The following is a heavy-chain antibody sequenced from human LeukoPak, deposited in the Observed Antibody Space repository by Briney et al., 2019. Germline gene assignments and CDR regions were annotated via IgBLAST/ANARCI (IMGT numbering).Heavy chain of an antibody. J-gene: IGHJ6*02. CDR2: IIPILGIA. CDR1: GGTFSSYA. CDR3: ARSDYAPPYYYYGMDV. Sequence: SVKVSCKASGGTFSSYAISWVRQAPGQGLEWMGRIIPILGIANYAQKFQGRVTITADKSTSTAYMELSSLRSEDTAVYYCARSDYAPPYYYYGMDVWGQGTTVTVSS. D-gene: IGHD3-16*01. V-gene: IGHV1-69*04.